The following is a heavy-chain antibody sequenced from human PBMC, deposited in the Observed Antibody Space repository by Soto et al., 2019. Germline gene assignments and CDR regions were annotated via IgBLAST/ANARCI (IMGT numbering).Heavy chain of an antibody. Sequence: AASVKVSCKASGYTFTSYYMHWVRQAPGQGLEWMGIINPSGGSTSYAQKFQGRVTMTRDTSTSTVYMELSSLRSEDTAVYYCARGYYYGSGSYFYYYYGMDVWGQGTTVTVSS. J-gene: IGHJ6*02. CDR2: INPSGGST. D-gene: IGHD3-10*01. CDR3: ARGYYYGSGSYFYYYYGMDV. CDR1: GYTFTSYY. V-gene: IGHV1-46*01.